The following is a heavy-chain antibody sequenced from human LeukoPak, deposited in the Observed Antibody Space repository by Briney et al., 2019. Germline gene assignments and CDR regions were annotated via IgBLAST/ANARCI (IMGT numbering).Heavy chain of an antibody. CDR2: ISSSGSTI. CDR1: GFTFSDYY. J-gene: IGHJ5*02. Sequence: PGGSLRLSCAASGFTFSDYYMSWIRQAPGKRLEWVSYISSSGSTIYYAASVKGRFTISRDNAKTSLYLQMNSLRAEDTALYYCARGGGTTPNWFDPWGQGTLVTVSS. V-gene: IGHV3-11*01. CDR3: ARGGGTTPNWFDP. D-gene: IGHD1-7*01.